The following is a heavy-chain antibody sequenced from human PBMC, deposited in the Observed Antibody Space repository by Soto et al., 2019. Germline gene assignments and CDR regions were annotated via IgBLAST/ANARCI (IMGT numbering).Heavy chain of an antibody. CDR2: ISAYNGNT. D-gene: IGHD3-10*01. V-gene: IGHV1-18*01. CDR3: ARVFVVRPLYYYYGMDV. J-gene: IGHJ6*02. Sequence: RASVKVSCKASGYTFTSYGISWVRQAPGQGLEWMGWISAYNGNTNYAQKLQGRVTMTTDTSTSTAYMELRSLRSDDTAVYYCARVFVVRPLYYYYGMDVWGQGTTVTVSS. CDR1: GYTFTSYG.